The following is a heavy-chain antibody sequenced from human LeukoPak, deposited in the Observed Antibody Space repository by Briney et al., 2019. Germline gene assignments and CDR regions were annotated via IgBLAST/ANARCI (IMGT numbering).Heavy chain of an antibody. CDR1: GASISSSSYY. Sequence: SETLSLTCSVSGASISSSSYYWGWIRQPPGKGLEWIGSISYSGSTYYNPSLKSRLTISVDTSKNQFSLKLISVTAADTAVYYCARPMYTSSWLLGFDYWGQGTLVTVSS. CDR2: ISYSGST. D-gene: IGHD6-13*01. J-gene: IGHJ4*02. CDR3: ARPMYTSSWLLGFDY. V-gene: IGHV4-39*01.